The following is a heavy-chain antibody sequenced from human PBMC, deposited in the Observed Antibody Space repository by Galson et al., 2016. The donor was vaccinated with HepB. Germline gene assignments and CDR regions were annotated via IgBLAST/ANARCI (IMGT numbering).Heavy chain of an antibody. J-gene: IGHJ4*02. CDR1: GYTFTTYS. D-gene: IGHD3-16*01. CDR3: VREAITGYFDY. V-gene: IGHV1-46*01. CDR2: INPNDGST. Sequence: SVKVSCKASGYTFTTYSIHWVRRAPGQGIEWMGMINPNDGSTRYTQKFQGRVTMISDTSTTTVYMQLNSLTSEDTGLYQCVREAITGYFDYWGQGTLVTVSS.